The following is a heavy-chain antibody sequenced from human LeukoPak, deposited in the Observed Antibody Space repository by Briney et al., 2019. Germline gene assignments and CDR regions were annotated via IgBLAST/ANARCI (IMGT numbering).Heavy chain of an antibody. D-gene: IGHD6-13*01. CDR2: IYSGGST. J-gene: IGHJ4*02. Sequence: GGSLRLSCAASGFTVSSNYMGWVRQPPGKGLEWVSIIYSGGSTYFADSVKGRFTISRDNSKNTLYLQMNSLRAEDTALYYCARVPVASWIQLDSWGQGTLVTVSS. V-gene: IGHV3-53*01. CDR1: GFTVSSNY. CDR3: ARVPVASWIQLDS.